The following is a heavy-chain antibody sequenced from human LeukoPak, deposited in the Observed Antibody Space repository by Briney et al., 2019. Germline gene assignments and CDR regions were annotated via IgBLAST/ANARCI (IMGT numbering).Heavy chain of an antibody. Sequence: PGGSLRLSCAASGFTFSSYSMNWVRQAPGKGLEWVSSISSSSSYIYYADSVKGRFTISRDNAKNSLYLQMNSLRAEDTAVYYCAWGCSGGSCYVGWGQGTLVTVSS. V-gene: IGHV3-21*01. CDR3: AWGCSGGSCYVG. D-gene: IGHD2-15*01. CDR1: GFTFSSYS. CDR2: ISSSSSYI. J-gene: IGHJ4*02.